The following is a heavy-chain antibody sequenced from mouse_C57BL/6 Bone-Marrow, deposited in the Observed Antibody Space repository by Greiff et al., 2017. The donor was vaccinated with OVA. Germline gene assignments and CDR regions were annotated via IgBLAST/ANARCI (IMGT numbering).Heavy chain of an antibody. D-gene: IGHD1-1*01. Sequence: VQLQQSGPGLVQPSQSLSITCTVSGFSLTSYGVHWVRQSPGKGLEWLGVIWRGGSTDYNAAFMSRLSITKDNSKSQVFFKMNSLQADDTAIYYGAKNPNYFGSSYHYAMDYWGQGTSVTVSS. CDR3: AKNPNYFGSSYHYAMDY. V-gene: IGHV2-5*01. J-gene: IGHJ4*01. CDR1: GFSLTSYG. CDR2: IWRGGST.